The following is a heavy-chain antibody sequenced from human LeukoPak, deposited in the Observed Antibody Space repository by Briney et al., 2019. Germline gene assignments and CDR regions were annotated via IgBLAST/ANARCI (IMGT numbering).Heavy chain of an antibody. D-gene: IGHD2/OR15-2a*01. CDR3: VKYHNSFYAP. CDR2: ISTSGDGT. CDR1: GLTFNSYA. Sequence: PGGSLRLSCSAYGLTFNSYAMHWVRQAPGRGLEYVSAISTSGDGTYYADSVKGRFSISRDNSKNMLYLQMTSLRPEDTAVYYCVKYHNSFYAPWGQGTLVTVSS. V-gene: IGHV3-64D*06. J-gene: IGHJ5*02.